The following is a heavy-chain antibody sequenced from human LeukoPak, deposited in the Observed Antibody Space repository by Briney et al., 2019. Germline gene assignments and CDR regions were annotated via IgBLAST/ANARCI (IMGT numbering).Heavy chain of an antibody. CDR1: GFTSSSYS. V-gene: IGHV3-48*01. J-gene: IGHJ4*02. D-gene: IGHD3-3*01. CDR3: ARDSNRLEWFSDY. CDR2: ISSSSSTI. Sequence: GGSLRLSCAASGFTSSSYSMNWVRQAPGKGLEWVSYISSSSSTIYYADSVKGRFTIPRDNAKNSLYLQMNSLRAEDTAVYYCARDSNRLEWFSDYWGQGTLVTVSS.